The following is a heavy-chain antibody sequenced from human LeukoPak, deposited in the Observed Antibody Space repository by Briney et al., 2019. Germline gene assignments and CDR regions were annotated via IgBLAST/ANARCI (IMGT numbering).Heavy chain of an antibody. CDR2: ISYDGSNK. J-gene: IGHJ4*02. Sequence: GGSLRLSCAASGFTFSSYAMHWVRQAPGKGLEWVAVISYDGSNKYYADSVKGRFTISRDNSKNTLYLQMNSLRAEDTAVYYCASLEANDYWGQGTLVTVSS. CDR3: ASLEANDY. V-gene: IGHV3-30*01. CDR1: GFTFSSYA.